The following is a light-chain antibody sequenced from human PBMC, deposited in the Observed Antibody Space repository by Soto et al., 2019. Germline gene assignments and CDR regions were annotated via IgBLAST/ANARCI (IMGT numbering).Light chain of an antibody. Sequence: DIVMTQSPLSLPVTPGEPASISCRSSQNLLQSNGHNYLAWYQQKPGQPPKLLIYWASTRESGVPDRFSGSGSGTDFTLTISSLQAEDVAVYYCQQYYSTPLFGGGTKVDIK. V-gene: IGKV4-1*01. CDR3: QQYYSTPL. CDR2: WAS. J-gene: IGKJ4*01. CDR1: QNLLQSNGHNY.